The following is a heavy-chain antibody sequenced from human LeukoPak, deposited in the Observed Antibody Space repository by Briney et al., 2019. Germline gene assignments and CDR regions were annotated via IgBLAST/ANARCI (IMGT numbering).Heavy chain of an antibody. Sequence: GGSLRLSCAASGFTFSSYGMHWVRQAPGKGLEWVAVIWYDGSNKYYADSVKGRFTISRDNSKNTLYLQMNSLRAEDTAVYYCAKDPGAFDIWGQGAMVTVSS. CDR3: AKDPGAFDI. CDR2: IWYDGSNK. J-gene: IGHJ3*02. V-gene: IGHV3-33*06. CDR1: GFTFSSYG.